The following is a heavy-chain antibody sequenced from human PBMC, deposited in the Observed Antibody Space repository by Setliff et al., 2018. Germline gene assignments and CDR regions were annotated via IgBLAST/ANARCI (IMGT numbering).Heavy chain of an antibody. J-gene: IGHJ4*02. D-gene: IGHD3-10*01. CDR1: GFPFSTYW. Sequence: GESLKISCAASGFPFSTYWLNWVRQAPGKGLEWVASINPGGSETYYVDSVKGRFTISRDNAKNSLSLQMNSLRTEDTAVYYCFGAGTCSYWGQGTPVTVSS. CDR3: FGAGTCSY. V-gene: IGHV3-7*01. CDR2: INPGGSET.